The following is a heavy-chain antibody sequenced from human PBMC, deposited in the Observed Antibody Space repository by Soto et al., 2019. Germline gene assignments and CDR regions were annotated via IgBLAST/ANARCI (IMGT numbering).Heavy chain of an antibody. D-gene: IGHD3-10*01. V-gene: IGHV4-34*01. J-gene: IGHJ4*02. CDR3: ARTSGITPTRVFDY. CDR2: INHSGNT. CDR1: GESFSGYY. Sequence: QVQLQQWGAGLLKPSETLSLTCAVYGESFSGYYWSWIRQPPGKGLEWIGEINHSGNTNYNPSLKSRVTISVDTSKNQFSLKLSSVTAADTAVYYCARTSGITPTRVFDYWGQGTLVTVSS.